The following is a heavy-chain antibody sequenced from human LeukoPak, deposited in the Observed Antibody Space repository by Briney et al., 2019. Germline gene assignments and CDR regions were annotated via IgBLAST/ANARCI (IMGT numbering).Heavy chain of an antibody. J-gene: IGHJ1*01. CDR1: GGSFSGYY. CDR3: ARARYCSSTSCPEYFQH. Sequence: SETLSLTCAVYGGSFSGYYWSWIRQPPGKGLEWIGEINHSGSTNYNPSLKSRVTISVDTSKNQFSLKLSSVTAADTAVYYCARARYCSSTSCPEYFQHWGQGTLVTVSS. V-gene: IGHV4-34*01. CDR2: INHSGST. D-gene: IGHD2-2*01.